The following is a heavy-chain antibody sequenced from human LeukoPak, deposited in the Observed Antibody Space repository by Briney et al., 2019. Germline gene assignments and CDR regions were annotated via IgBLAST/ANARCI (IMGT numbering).Heavy chain of an antibody. V-gene: IGHV3-7*01. CDR3: ARLRGYSYLSVDYYFMDV. CDR1: GFTFSSYW. J-gene: IGHJ6*03. D-gene: IGHD5-18*01. Sequence: GGSLRLSCAASGFTFSSYWMSWVRQAPGKGLEWVANIKQDGSEKYYVDSVKGRFTISRDNAKNSLYLQMNSLRAEDTAVYYCARLRGYSYLSVDYYFMDVWGKGTTVTVSS. CDR2: IKQDGSEK.